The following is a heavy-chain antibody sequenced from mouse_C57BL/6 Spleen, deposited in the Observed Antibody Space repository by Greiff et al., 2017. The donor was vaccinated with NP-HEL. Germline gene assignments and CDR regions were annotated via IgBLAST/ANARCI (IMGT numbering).Heavy chain of an antibody. CDR2: ISSGSSTI. V-gene: IGHV5-17*01. Sequence: EVHLVESGGGLVKPGGSLKLSCAASGFTFSDYGMHWVRQAPEKGLEWVAYISSGSSTIYYADTVKGRFTISRDNAKNTLFLQMTSLRSEDTAMYYCARGYYGSRDWYFDVWGTGTTVTVSS. CDR3: ARGYYGSRDWYFDV. D-gene: IGHD1-1*01. J-gene: IGHJ1*03. CDR1: GFTFSDYG.